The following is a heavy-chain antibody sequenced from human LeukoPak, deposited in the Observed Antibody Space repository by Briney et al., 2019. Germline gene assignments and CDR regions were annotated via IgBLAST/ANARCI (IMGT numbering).Heavy chain of an antibody. D-gene: IGHD3-10*01. J-gene: IGHJ6*04. CDR2: IIPIFGTA. Sequence: ASVKVSCKASGGTFSSYAISRVRQAPGQGLEWMGGIIPIFGTANYAQKFQGRVTITADESTSTAYMELSSLRSEDTAVYYCARGSYYGSGSYLYYGMDVWGKGTTVTVSS. CDR3: ARGSYYGSGSYLYYGMDV. CDR1: GGTFSSYA. V-gene: IGHV1-69*13.